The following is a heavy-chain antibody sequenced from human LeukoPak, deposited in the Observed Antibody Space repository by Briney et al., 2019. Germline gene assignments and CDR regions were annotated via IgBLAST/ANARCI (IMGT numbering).Heavy chain of an antibody. J-gene: IGHJ5*02. CDR1: GGSISSSSYY. V-gene: IGHV4-61*05. Sequence: SETLSLTCTVSGGSISSSSYYWGWIRQPPGKGLEWIGYIYYSGSTNYNPSLKSRVTISVDTSKNQFSLKLTSVTAADTAVYYCARVKRGIAAAGSMNWFDPWGQGTLVTVSS. CDR2: IYYSGST. CDR3: ARVKRGIAAAGSMNWFDP. D-gene: IGHD6-13*01.